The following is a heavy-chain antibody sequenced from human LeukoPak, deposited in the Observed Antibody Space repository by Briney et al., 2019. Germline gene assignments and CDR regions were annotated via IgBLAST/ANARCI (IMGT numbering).Heavy chain of an antibody. Sequence: SETLSLTCTVSGGSISSSSYYWGWIRQPPGKGLEWIGSIYYSGSTYYNPSLKSRVTVSVDTSKNQFSLKLSSVTAADTAVYYCARLVRGSGSYYRYFYYYYYMDVWGKGTTVTVSS. CDR3: ARLVRGSGSYYRYFYYYYYMDV. J-gene: IGHJ6*03. CDR2: IYYSGST. V-gene: IGHV4-39*01. D-gene: IGHD3-10*01. CDR1: GGSISSSSYY.